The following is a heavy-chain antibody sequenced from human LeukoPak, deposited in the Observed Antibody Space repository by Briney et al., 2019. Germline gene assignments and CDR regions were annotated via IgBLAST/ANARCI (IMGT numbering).Heavy chain of an antibody. J-gene: IGHJ4*02. Sequence: PGGSLRLSCAASGFTFSSYAMHWVRQAPGKGLEWVAVISYDGSNKYYADSVKGRFTISRDNSKNTLYLQMNSPRAEDTAVYYCASIPGYCSSTSCPPFNYWGQGTLVTVSS. CDR3: ASIPGYCSSTSCPPFNY. D-gene: IGHD2-2*01. CDR2: ISYDGSNK. V-gene: IGHV3-30-3*01. CDR1: GFTFSSYA.